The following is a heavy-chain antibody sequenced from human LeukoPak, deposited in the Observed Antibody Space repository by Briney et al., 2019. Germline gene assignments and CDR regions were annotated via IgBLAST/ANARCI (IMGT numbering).Heavy chain of an antibody. CDR1: GFTVSSNY. D-gene: IGHD3-10*01. J-gene: IGHJ4*02. V-gene: IGHV3-48*01. CDR2: ISSSGSTI. CDR3: ARSGRHNEVRGVYTIRPLDY. Sequence: PGGSLRLSCAASGFTVSSNYMSWVRQAPGKGLEWVSYISSSGSTIYYADSVKGRFTISRDNSKNTLYLQMNSLRAEDTAVYYCARSGRHNEVRGVYTIRPLDYWGQGTLVTVSS.